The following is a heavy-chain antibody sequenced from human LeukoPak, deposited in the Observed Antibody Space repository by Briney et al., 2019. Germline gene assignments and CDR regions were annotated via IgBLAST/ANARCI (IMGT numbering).Heavy chain of an antibody. V-gene: IGHV4-59*01. D-gene: IGHD6-19*01. Sequence: PSGTLSLTCTVSGGSISSYYWSWIRQPPGKGLEWIGYIYYSGSTNYNPSLKSRVTISVDTSKNQFSLKLSSVTAADTAAYYCATNRKQWLIDYWGQGTLVTVSS. CDR3: ATNRKQWLIDY. CDR1: GGSISSYY. J-gene: IGHJ4*02. CDR2: IYYSGST.